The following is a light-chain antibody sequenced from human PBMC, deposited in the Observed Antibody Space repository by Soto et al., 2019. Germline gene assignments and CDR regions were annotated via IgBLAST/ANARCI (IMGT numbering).Light chain of an antibody. Sequence: EIVLTQSPATLSLSPGERATLSCRASQSVSSYLAWYQQKPGQAPRLLIYDASNRATGIPARFSGSGSGTDFTLTISSLEPEDFAVYYCQQHSNWPVTFGLGTKVEI. CDR2: DAS. CDR1: QSVSSY. J-gene: IGKJ4*01. V-gene: IGKV3-11*01. CDR3: QQHSNWPVT.